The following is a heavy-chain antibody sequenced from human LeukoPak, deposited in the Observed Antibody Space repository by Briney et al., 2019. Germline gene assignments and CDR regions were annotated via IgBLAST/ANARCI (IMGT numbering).Heavy chain of an antibody. CDR3: AKGEILTGYLSYYFDY. V-gene: IGHV3-30*18. J-gene: IGHJ4*02. CDR2: ISYDGSNE. Sequence: GGSLRLSCAASGFTFSSYGMHWVRQAPGKGLEWVAVISYDGSNEYYADSVKGRFTISRDNSKNTLYLQMNSLRAEDTAVYYCAKGEILTGYLSYYFDYWGQGTLVTVSS. D-gene: IGHD3-9*01. CDR1: GFTFSSYG.